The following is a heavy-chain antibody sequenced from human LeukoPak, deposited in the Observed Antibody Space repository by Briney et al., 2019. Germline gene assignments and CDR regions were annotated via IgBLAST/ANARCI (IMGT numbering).Heavy chain of an antibody. CDR3: ASDISNKGFDY. D-gene: IGHD3-3*02. J-gene: IGHJ4*02. CDR2: ISNIGSTT. CDR1: GLTLSNYY. Sequence: GGSLRLSCAASGLTLSNYYMSWIRQAPGKGLEWVSYISNIGSTTHHADSVKGRFTISRDNAKSSLYLQMNSLRAEDTAVYYCASDISNKGFDYWGQGTLVTVSS. V-gene: IGHV3-11*04.